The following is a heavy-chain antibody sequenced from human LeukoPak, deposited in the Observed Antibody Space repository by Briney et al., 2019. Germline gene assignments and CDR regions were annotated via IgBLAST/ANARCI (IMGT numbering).Heavy chain of an antibody. CDR1: GFSVSGYW. V-gene: IGHV3-7*03. D-gene: IGHD3-10*01. Sequence: PGGSLRLSCAVSGFSVSGYWMTWVRQAPGKGLEWVANIKQDGSEKNYVDSVKGRFTISRDNAENSLFLQMNSLRVEDTAVYYCAKDRGFGEFRTYYFDYWGQGTLVTVSS. CDR2: IKQDGSEK. J-gene: IGHJ4*02. CDR3: AKDRGFGEFRTYYFDY.